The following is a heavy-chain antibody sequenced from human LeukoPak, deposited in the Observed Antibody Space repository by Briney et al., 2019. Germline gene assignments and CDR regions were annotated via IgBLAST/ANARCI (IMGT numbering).Heavy chain of an antibody. CDR3: AKEANIASAIVWFDP. CDR1: GGSFSGYY. D-gene: IGHD6-13*01. J-gene: IGHJ5*02. V-gene: IGHV4-34*01. Sequence: SETLSLTCGVYGGSFSGYYWNWIRQPPGKGLEWIGEINHRGSTNYNPSLKSRVTISVDTSKNQFSLKLSSVTAADTAVYYCAKEANIASAIVWFDPWGQGTLVTVSS. CDR2: INHRGST.